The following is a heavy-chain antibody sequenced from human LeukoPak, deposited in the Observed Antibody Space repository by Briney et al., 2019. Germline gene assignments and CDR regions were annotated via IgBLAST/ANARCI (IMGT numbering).Heavy chain of an antibody. V-gene: IGHV4-39*01. D-gene: IGHD3-22*01. J-gene: IGHJ5*02. CDR2: IYYSGST. CDR3: ARNLVEYYYDSSGYYSRGAFNWFDP. Sequence: SETLSLTCTVSGGSISSSSYYWGWIRQPPGKGLEWMGSIYYSGSTYYNPSLKSRVTISVGTSKNQFSLKLSSVTAADTAVYYCARNLVEYYYDSSGYYSRGAFNWFDPWGQGTLVTVSS. CDR1: GGSISSSSYY.